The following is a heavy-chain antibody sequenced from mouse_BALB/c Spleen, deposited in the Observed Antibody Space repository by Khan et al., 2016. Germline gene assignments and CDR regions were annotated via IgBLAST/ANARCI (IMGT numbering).Heavy chain of an antibody. D-gene: IGHD1-2*01. CDR1: GFSLTRYG. V-gene: IGHV2-9*02. CDR2: IWAGGGT. Sequence: QVQLKESGPGLVAPSQSLSITCTVSGFSLTRYGVHWVRQPPGKGLEWLGVIWAGGGTDYNSALMSRLRISKDNSKSQVFLKMNSLQTDDAAMYYCASVPEFITSSTGTMDYWGQGTSVTVSS. CDR3: ASVPEFITSSTGTMDY. J-gene: IGHJ4*01.